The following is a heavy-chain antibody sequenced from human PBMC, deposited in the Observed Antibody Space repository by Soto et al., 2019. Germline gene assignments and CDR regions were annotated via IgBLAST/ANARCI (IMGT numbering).Heavy chain of an antibody. CDR2: IYYSGST. D-gene: IGHD5-18*01. Sequence: SETLSLTCTVSGGSISSSSYYWGWIRQPPGKGLEWIGSIYYSGSTYYNPSLKSRVTISVDTSKNQFSLKLSSVTAADTAVYYCARLSMLGLPNTFYYGTDVWAQGTT. CDR1: GGSISSSSYY. CDR3: ARLSMLGLPNTFYYGTDV. J-gene: IGHJ6*02. V-gene: IGHV4-39*01.